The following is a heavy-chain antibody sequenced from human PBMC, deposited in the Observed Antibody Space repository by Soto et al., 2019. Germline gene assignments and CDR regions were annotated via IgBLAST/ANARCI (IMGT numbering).Heavy chain of an antibody. CDR2: MYYSGSS. CDR1: GGSISSRTFW. V-gene: IGHV4-39*01. Sequence: QLQLQESGPGLVKPSETLSLTCSVSGGSISSRTFWWAWIRQPPGKGLEWIGDMYYSGSSYSSPSRNSRVTLSVDTSKNQLSLKLNSVTAADTAVYYCARHPRDDYNYGGSGIFDYWGQGTLVTVSS. D-gene: IGHD4-4*01. J-gene: IGHJ4*02. CDR3: ARHPRDDYNYGGSGIFDY.